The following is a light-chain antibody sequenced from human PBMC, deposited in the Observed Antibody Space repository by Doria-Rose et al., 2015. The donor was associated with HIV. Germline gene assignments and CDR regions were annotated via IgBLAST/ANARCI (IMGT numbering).Light chain of an antibody. CDR3: HQYGTSWT. Sequence: EIVLTQSPGTLSLSPGERATLSCRASQSFSSTYLAWYQQKPGQAPSLPIYDGSTRATGIPDRFSASGSGTDFTLTSNRLEPEDFALYYCHQYGTSWTFGQGTKVEI. V-gene: IGKV3-20*01. CDR2: DGS. J-gene: IGKJ1*01. CDR1: QSFSSTY.